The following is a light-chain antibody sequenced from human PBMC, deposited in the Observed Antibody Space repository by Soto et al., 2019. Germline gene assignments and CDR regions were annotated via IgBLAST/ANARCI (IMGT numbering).Light chain of an antibody. CDR3: QQYNNWPTWT. J-gene: IGKJ1*01. Sequence: ELVMPRLPATLSVLPGERATPSCRASQSVSSNLAWYQQKPGQAPRLLIYGAYTRATGIPARFSGSGSGTEFTLTISSLQSEDFAVYYCQQYNNWPTWTCGQGTKVDIK. V-gene: IGKV3-15*01. CDR1: QSVSSN. CDR2: GAY.